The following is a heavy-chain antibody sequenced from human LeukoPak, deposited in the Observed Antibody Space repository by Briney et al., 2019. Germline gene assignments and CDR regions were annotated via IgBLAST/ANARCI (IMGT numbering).Heavy chain of an antibody. J-gene: IGHJ4*02. CDR3: ARSRGWLQSHPLGY. CDR2: IHHSGST. V-gene: IGHV4-34*01. CDR1: GGSFSGYY. D-gene: IGHD5-24*01. Sequence: PSETLSLTCAVYGGSFSGYYWSWIRQPPGKGLEWIGEIHHSGSTNYNPSLKSRVTISVDTSKNQSSLKLTSVTAADTAVYYCARSRGWLQSHPLGYWGQGTLVTVSS.